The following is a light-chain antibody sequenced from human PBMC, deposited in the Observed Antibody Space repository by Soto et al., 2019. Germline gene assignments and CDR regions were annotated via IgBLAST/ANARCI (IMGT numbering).Light chain of an antibody. CDR3: QQYGSSPLT. CDR2: GAS. J-gene: IGKJ4*01. CDR1: QSVSSSY. Sequence: IVFTPSSGTLSLSPGERATRSCRASQSVSSSYLAWYQQKPGQAPRLLIYGASSRATGIPDRFSGSGSGTDFTLTISRLEPEDFAVYYCQQYGSSPLTFGGGTKVGI. V-gene: IGKV3-20*01.